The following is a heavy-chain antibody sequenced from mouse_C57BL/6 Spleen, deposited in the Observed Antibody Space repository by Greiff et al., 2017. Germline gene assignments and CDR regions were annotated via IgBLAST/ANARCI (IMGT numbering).Heavy chain of an antibody. CDR1: GYTFTDYE. J-gene: IGHJ3*01. Sequence: QVQLQQSGAELVRPGASVTLSCKASGYTFTDYEMHWVKQTPVHGLEWIGAIDPETGGTAYNQKFKGKAILTAAKSSSTAYMELRSLTSEDSAVYYCTRQSCYGSSPWFAYWGQGTRVTVSA. V-gene: IGHV1-15*01. D-gene: IGHD1-1*01. CDR2: IDPETGGT. CDR3: TRQSCYGSSPWFAY.